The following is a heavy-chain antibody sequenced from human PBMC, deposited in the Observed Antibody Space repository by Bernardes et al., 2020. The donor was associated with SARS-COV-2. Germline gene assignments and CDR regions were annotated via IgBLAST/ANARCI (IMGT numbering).Heavy chain of an antibody. Sequence: GGSLRLSCAASGFTFSSYSMNWVRQAPGKGLEWVSYISSSSSTIYYADSVKGRFTISRDNAKNSLYLQMNSLRDEDTAVYYCAISNHYYYYYYGMDVWGQGTTVTVSS. D-gene: IGHD4-4*01. CDR3: AISNHYYYYYYGMDV. J-gene: IGHJ6*02. CDR1: GFTFSSYS. V-gene: IGHV3-48*02. CDR2: ISSSSSTI.